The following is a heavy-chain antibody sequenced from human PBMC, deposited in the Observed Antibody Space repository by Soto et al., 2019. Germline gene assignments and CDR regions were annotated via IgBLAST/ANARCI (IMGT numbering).Heavy chain of an antibody. CDR1: GFTFSSYG. CDR3: AKEPVRQQLVGPYDYDGMDV. J-gene: IGHJ6*04. CDR2: ISYDGSNK. Sequence: GGSLRLSCAASGFTFSSYGMHWVRQAPGKGLEWVAVISYDGSNKYYADSVKGRFTISRDNSKNTLYLQMNSLRAEDTAVYYCAKEPVRQQLVGPYDYDGMDVWGKGTKVTCSS. D-gene: IGHD6-6*01. V-gene: IGHV3-30*18.